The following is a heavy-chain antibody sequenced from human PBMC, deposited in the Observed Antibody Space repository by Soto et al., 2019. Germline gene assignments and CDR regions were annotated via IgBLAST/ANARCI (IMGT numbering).Heavy chain of an antibody. CDR2: LIPIFGTA. J-gene: IGHJ6*02. V-gene: IGHV1-69*13. Sequence: SVKVSCKASGGTCSSYAISWVPPAPGQGLVWMGGLIPIFGTANYAQKFQGRVTITADESTSTAYMELSSLRSEDTAVYYCARVIRRGRSSSQYYYYGMYVWGQGTTVTFSS. D-gene: IGHD6-6*01. CDR1: GGTCSSYA. CDR3: ARVIRRGRSSSQYYYYGMYV.